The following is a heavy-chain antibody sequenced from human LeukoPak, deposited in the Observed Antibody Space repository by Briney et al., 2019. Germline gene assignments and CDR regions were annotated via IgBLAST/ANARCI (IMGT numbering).Heavy chain of an antibody. CDR1: GFTFSSYS. Sequence: GGSLRLSCAASGFTFSSYSMNWVRQAPGKGLEWVSYISSSSSTIYYADSVKGRFTISRDNAKNSLYLQMNSLRAEDTAVYYCARERPTQGLDYWGQGTLVTVSS. CDR3: ARERPTQGLDY. V-gene: IGHV3-48*04. J-gene: IGHJ4*02. CDR2: ISSSSSTI.